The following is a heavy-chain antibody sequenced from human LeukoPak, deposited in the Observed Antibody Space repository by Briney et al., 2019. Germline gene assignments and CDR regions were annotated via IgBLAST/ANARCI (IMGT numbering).Heavy chain of an antibody. CDR1: GFTFSSYW. Sequence: GGSLRLSCAASGFTFSSYWMHWVRQAPGKGLVWVSRINSDGSVSNYADSVKGRFTISRDNAKNTLYLQMSGLRAEDTAMYYCATQPGSGYWGQGTLVTVSS. D-gene: IGHD3-10*01. CDR2: INSDGSVS. CDR3: ATQPGSGY. V-gene: IGHV3-74*01. J-gene: IGHJ4*02.